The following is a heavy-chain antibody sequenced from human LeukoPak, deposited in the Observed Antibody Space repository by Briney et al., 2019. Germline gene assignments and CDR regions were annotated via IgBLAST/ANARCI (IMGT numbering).Heavy chain of an antibody. Sequence: PSETLSLTCTVSGGSISSSGYYWGWIRQSPGKGLEWIGSIHHGRSTYYNPSLESRVTISVDTSKNQFSLKVTSVTAADSAVYYCARDETLTALFNYWGQGTLVTVSS. J-gene: IGHJ4*02. CDR1: GGSISSSGYY. CDR2: IHHGRST. V-gene: IGHV4-39*07. CDR3: ARDETLTALFNY.